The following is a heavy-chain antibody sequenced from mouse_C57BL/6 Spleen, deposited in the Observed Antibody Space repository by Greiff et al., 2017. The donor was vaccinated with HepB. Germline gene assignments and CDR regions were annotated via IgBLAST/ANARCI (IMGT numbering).Heavy chain of an antibody. CDR1: GFTFSSYA. CDR3: AREGDSSGYDAMDY. V-gene: IGHV5-4*01. CDR2: ISDGGSYT. J-gene: IGHJ4*01. Sequence: EVKLVESGGGLVKPGGSLKLSCAASGFTFSSYAMSWVRQTPEKRLEWVATISDGGSYTYYPDNVKGRFTISRDNAKNSLYLQMSHLKSEDTAMYYCAREGDSSGYDAMDYWGQGTSVTVSS. D-gene: IGHD3-2*02.